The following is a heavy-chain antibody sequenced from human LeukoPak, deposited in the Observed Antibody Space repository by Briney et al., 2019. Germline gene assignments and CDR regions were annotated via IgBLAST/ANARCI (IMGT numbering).Heavy chain of an antibody. J-gene: IGHJ4*02. D-gene: IGHD5-24*01. V-gene: IGHV4-61*05. CDR2: IYYSGTT. CDR1: GGSISSSSYY. Sequence: SETLSLTCTVSGGSISSSSYYWGWIRQPPGKGLEWIGYIYYSGTTNYNPSVKSRVTISVDTSRDQFSLKLSSVTAADTAVYYCARAGRDGYNFYLDYWGQGTLVTVSS. CDR3: ARAGRDGYNFYLDY.